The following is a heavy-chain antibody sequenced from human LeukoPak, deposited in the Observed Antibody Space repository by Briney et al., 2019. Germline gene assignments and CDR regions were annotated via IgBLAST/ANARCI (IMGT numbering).Heavy chain of an antibody. CDR2: ISSSGSTI. V-gene: IGHV3-11*01. Sequence: GGSLRLSCAASGFIFSDFYMSWIRQAPGKGLEWIAYISSSGSTIYHADSVKGRFTISRDNAKNSLYLQMDSLRAEDTAVYYCARDAYDYGDSTEGFDYWGQGALVTVSS. CDR3: ARDAYDYGDSTEGFDY. CDR1: GFIFSDFY. D-gene: IGHD4-17*01. J-gene: IGHJ4*02.